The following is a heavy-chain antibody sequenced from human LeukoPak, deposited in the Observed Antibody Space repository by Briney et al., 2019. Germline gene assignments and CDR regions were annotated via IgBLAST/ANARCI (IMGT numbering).Heavy chain of an antibody. D-gene: IGHD3-3*01. CDR3: ARVLTIFGVVTPYFDY. CDR1: AGSVSSGSDY. CDR2: IRYSGST. J-gene: IGHJ4*02. Sequence: SETLSLTCTVSAGSVSSGSDYWSWIRQPPGKGLEWIGFIRYSGSTTYSPSLKSRVSISVDTSKNQFSLKLSSVTAADTAIYYCARVLTIFGVVTPYFDYWGQGTLVTVSS. V-gene: IGHV4-61*01.